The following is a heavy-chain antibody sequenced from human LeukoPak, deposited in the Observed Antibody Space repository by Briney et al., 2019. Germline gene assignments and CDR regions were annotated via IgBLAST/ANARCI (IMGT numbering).Heavy chain of an antibody. CDR1: GFTFSTYN. J-gene: IGHJ6*04. D-gene: IGHD3-10*02. CDR2: IRNSGGTI. CDR3: AELGITMIGGV. V-gene: IGHV3-48*04. Sequence: PGGSLRLSCTVSGFTFSTYNMNWVRQAPGKGLEWVSYIRNSGGTIYYADSVKGRFTISRDNAKNSLYLQMNSLRAEDTAVYYCAELGITMIGGVWGKGTTVTISS.